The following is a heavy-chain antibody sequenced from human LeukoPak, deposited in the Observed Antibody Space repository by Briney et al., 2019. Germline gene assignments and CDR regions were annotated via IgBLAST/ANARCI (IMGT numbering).Heavy chain of an antibody. Sequence: ASVKVSCKASGYTFTGYYMHWVRQAPGQGLEWMGWINPNSGGTNYAQKFQGRVTMTRDTSISTAYMELGRLRSDDTAVYYCARGVDTYYGSGSSPGDPWGQGTLVTVSS. J-gene: IGHJ5*02. V-gene: IGHV1-2*02. CDR3: ARGVDTYYGSGSSPGDP. D-gene: IGHD3-10*01. CDR2: INPNSGGT. CDR1: GYTFTGYY.